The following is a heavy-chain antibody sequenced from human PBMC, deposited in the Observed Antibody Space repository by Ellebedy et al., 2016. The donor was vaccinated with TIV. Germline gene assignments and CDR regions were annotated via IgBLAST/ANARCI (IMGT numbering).Heavy chain of an antibody. V-gene: IGHV4-39*07. CDR2: IYYSGST. Sequence: SETLSLXXAVYGGSFSSYYWGWIRQPPGKGLEWIGSIYYSGSTYYNPSLKSRVTISVDTSKNQFSLKLSSVTAADTAVYYCARAGWEQWPTYYYGMDVWGQGTTVTVSS. D-gene: IGHD6-19*01. CDR1: GGSFSSYY. CDR3: ARAGWEQWPTYYYGMDV. J-gene: IGHJ6*02.